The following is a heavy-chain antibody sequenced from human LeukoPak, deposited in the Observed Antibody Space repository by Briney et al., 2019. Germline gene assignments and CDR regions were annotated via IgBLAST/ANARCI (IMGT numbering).Heavy chain of an antibody. Sequence: PGGSLRLSCAASGFTFSSYAMSWVRQAPGKGLEWVSAISGSGGSTYYADSVKGRFTISRDNAKNTLYVQMNSLRAEDTAVYYCARGGPSSGANYWGQGTLVTVSS. V-gene: IGHV3-23*01. D-gene: IGHD6-19*01. CDR1: GFTFSSYA. CDR2: ISGSGGST. J-gene: IGHJ4*02. CDR3: ARGGPSSGANY.